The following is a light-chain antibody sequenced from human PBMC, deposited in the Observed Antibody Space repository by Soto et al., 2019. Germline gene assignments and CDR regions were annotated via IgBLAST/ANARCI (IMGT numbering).Light chain of an antibody. J-gene: IGLJ2*01. CDR2: DVS. CDR1: SSDVGGYNY. Sequence: QSALTQPASVSGSPGQSITISCTGTSSDVGGYNYVSWYQQHPGKAPKLLIYDVSNRPSGVSYRFSGSKSCSTASLTISGRQDEDDADYYCSASTSSSTHVVFGGGTKLTVL. CDR3: SASTSSSTHVV. V-gene: IGLV2-14*01.